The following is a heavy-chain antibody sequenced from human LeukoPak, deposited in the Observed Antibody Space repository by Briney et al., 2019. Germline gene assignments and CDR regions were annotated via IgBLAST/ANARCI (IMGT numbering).Heavy chain of an antibody. D-gene: IGHD3-16*02. CDR3: GRSRYYDYAWGSHRYIYNWIDT. Sequence: GASVKVSCKASGGTFSSYGINWVRQAPGQGLEWMGGLIPTFGIPNYAQKFQGRVTITADESSTTAYMELSSLRSEDTAVYYCGRSRYYDYAWGSHRYIYNWIDTWGQGTLVTVSS. J-gene: IGHJ5*02. CDR2: LIPTFGIP. V-gene: IGHV1-69*13. CDR1: GGTFSSYG.